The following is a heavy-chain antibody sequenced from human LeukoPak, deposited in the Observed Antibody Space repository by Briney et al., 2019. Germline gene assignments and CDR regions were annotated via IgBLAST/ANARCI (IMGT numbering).Heavy chain of an antibody. V-gene: IGHV4-59*08. CDR2: IYYSGST. Sequence: PSETLSLTCTVSGDSIGSYYCSWIRQPPGKGLEWIGYIYYSGSTSYNPSLKSRVTISLDTSNDQFSLKLSSVTAADTAVYYCARFTPYYYDSSGYLDWGQGTLVTVSS. D-gene: IGHD3-22*01. CDR1: GDSIGSYY. CDR3: ARFTPYYYDSSGYLD. J-gene: IGHJ4*02.